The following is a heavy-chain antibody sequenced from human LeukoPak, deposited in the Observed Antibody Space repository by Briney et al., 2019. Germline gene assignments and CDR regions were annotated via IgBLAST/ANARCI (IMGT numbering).Heavy chain of an antibody. CDR3: ASEPAAHTPDY. CDR1: GGSFSGYY. CDR2: INHSGST. Sequence: SETLSLTCAVYGGSFSGYYWSWIRQPPGKGLGWIGEINHSGSTNYNPSLKSRVTISVDTSKNQFSLKLSSVTAADTAVYYCASEPAAHTPDYWGQGTLVTVSS. J-gene: IGHJ4*02. V-gene: IGHV4-34*01. D-gene: IGHD2-2*01.